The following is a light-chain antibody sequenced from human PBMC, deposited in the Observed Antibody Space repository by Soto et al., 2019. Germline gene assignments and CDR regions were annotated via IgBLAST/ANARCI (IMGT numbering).Light chain of an antibody. J-gene: IGKJ1*01. Sequence: DIQMTQSPSTLSASVGDRVTIPCRASQSISSWLAWYQQKPGKAPKLLIYDASSLESGVPSRFSGSGSGTEFTLAISSLQPDDFATYYCLQDINYSWTFGQGTKVDIK. CDR1: QSISSW. CDR2: DAS. V-gene: IGKV1-5*01. CDR3: LQDINYSWT.